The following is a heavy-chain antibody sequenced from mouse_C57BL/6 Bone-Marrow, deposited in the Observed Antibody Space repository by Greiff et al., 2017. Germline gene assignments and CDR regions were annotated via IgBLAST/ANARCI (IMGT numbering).Heavy chain of an antibody. J-gene: IGHJ2*01. V-gene: IGHV1-55*01. CDR1: GYTFTSYW. CDR3: ARSLFITTVVGGALDY. Sequence: QVQLQQPGAELVKPGASVKMSCKASGYTFTSYWITWVKQRPGQGLEWIGDIYPGSGSTNYNEKFKSKATLTVDTSSSTAYMQLSSLTSEDSAVYYCARSLFITTVVGGALDYWGQGTTLTVSS. CDR2: IYPGSGST. D-gene: IGHD1-1*01.